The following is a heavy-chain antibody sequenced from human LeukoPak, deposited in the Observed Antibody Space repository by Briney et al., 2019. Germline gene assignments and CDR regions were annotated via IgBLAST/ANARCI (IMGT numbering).Heavy chain of an antibody. D-gene: IGHD6-19*01. CDR1: GFTFSGYI. CDR3: ARDQWLDY. J-gene: IGHJ4*02. Sequence: PGGSLRLSCAASGFTFSGYIMNWVRQAPGKGLGWGSFISSSSNTIYYADSVKGRFTVSRDNARNSLYLQMNSLRAEETAVYYCARDQWLDYWGQGTLVTVSS. V-gene: IGHV3-48*01. CDR2: ISSSSNTI.